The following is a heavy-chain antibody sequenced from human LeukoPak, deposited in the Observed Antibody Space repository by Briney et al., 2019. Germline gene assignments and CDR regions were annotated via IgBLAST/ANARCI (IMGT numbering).Heavy chain of an antibody. CDR2: ISWNSGSI. CDR1: GFTFDDYA. J-gene: IGHJ3*02. D-gene: IGHD3-22*01. CDR3: AKGDYYDSSGYVQNAFDI. V-gene: IGHV3-9*03. Sequence: GRSLRLSCAASGFTFDDYAMHWVRQAPGKGLEWVSGISWNSGSIGYADSVKGRFTISRDNAKNSLYLQMNSLRAEDIALYYCAKGDYYDSSGYVQNAFDIWGQGPMVTVSS.